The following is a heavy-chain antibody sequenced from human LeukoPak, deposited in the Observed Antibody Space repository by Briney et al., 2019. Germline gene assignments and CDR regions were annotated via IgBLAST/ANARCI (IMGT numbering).Heavy chain of an antibody. CDR1: GFTFSSYW. J-gene: IGHJ4*02. CDR3: VRGGVTGSGTYYVLN. D-gene: IGHD3-10*01. Sequence: GGSLRLSCADSGFTFSSYWMQWVRQVPGKELVWVSRINNDGSTTRYADSVKGRFTISRDNAKNTVYLQMNSLRAEDTAVYYCVRGGVTGSGTYYVLNWGQGTLITVSS. V-gene: IGHV3-74*01. CDR2: INNDGSTT.